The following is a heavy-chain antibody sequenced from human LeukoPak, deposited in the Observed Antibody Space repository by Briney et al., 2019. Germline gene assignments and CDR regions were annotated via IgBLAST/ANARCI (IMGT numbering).Heavy chain of an antibody. V-gene: IGHV3-21*01. Sequence: RVPLRLNSATPGFTFSSSNMNRLGQVPWNGPESVSPITSSSSYIYYADSVKGRFTISRDNAKNSLYLQMNSLRAEDTAVYYCARDGYSSSYLKYWGQGTLVTVSS. J-gene: IGHJ4*02. CDR3: ARDGYSSSYLKY. CDR2: ITSSSSYI. CDR1: GFTFSSSN. D-gene: IGHD6-13*01.